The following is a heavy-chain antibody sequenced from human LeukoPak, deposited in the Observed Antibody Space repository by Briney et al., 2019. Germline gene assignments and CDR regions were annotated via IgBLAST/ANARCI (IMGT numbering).Heavy chain of an antibody. CDR1: GGTFSSYA. CDR3: ASVRSDSGKTGTTGPYAFDI. J-gene: IGHJ3*02. Sequence: GASVTVSCTASGGTFSSYAISWVRQAPGQGLEWMGGIIPIFGTANYAQKFQGRVTITTDESTSTAYMELSSLRSEDTAVYYCASVRSDSGKTGTTGPYAFDIWGQGTMVTVSS. CDR2: IIPIFGTA. V-gene: IGHV1-69*05. D-gene: IGHD1-7*01.